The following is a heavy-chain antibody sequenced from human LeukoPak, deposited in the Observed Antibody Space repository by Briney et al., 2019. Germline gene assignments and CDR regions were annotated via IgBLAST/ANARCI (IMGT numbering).Heavy chain of an antibody. V-gene: IGHV3-11*04. CDR2: ISSSSNTV. CDR1: GFTFSDYY. D-gene: IGHD1-26*01. Sequence: GGSLRLSCAASGFTFSDYYMTWVRQAPGKGLEWVSYISSSSNTVYYADSVKGRLTVSRGNANNSLYVQMTNLRAEDTAVYYCARRAMGATSFGYWGQGTLVTVSS. J-gene: IGHJ4*02. CDR3: ARRAMGATSFGY.